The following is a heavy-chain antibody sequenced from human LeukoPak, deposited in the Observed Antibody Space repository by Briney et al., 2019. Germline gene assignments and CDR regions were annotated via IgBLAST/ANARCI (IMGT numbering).Heavy chain of an antibody. J-gene: IGHJ4*02. CDR1: GFTFSDYY. D-gene: IGHD1-26*01. CDR3: ARDLESYSLPFDY. CDR2: ISSSGSTI. Sequence: PGGSLRLSCAASGFTFSDYYMSWIRQAPGKGLEWVSYISSSGSTIYYADSVKGRFTISRDNAKNSLYLQMNSLRAEDTAVYYCARDLESYSLPFDYWGQGTLVTVSS. V-gene: IGHV3-11*01.